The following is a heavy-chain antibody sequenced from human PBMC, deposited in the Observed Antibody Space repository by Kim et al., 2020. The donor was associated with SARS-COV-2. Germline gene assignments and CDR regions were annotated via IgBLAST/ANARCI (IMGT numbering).Heavy chain of an antibody. CDR3: AKGWHTVDY. Sequence: GGSLRLSCAASGLIFSDFGTHGVRQAPDNGLEWVAGTSHDGNAKYYADSVKGRFTISSDNSKNTLFLQMNSLKTEDTAVYYCAKGWHTVDYWGQGTVVTVSS. CDR1: GLIFSDFG. V-gene: IGHV3-30*18. D-gene: IGHD6-13*01. J-gene: IGHJ4*02. CDR2: TSHDGNAK.